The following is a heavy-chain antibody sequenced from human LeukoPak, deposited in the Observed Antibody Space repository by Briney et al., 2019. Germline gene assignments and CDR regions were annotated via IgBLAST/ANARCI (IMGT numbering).Heavy chain of an antibody. Sequence: GGSLRLSCAASGFTFSSYSMNWVCQAPGKGLEWVSHITASGTAMFYADSVKGRFTISRDNAKNSLYLQMNSLRDEDTAVYYCASSGSYRFDYWGQGTLVTVSS. CDR2: ITASGTAM. D-gene: IGHD1-26*01. CDR3: ASSGSYRFDY. J-gene: IGHJ4*02. V-gene: IGHV3-48*02. CDR1: GFTFSSYS.